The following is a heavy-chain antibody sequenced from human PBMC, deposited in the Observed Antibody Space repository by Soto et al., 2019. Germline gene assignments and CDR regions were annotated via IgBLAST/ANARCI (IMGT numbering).Heavy chain of an antibody. D-gene: IGHD5-18*01. J-gene: IGHJ5*02. CDR3: ARRKTKPNSYGPQLNWFDP. CDR2: IYYSGST. Sequence: SKTLSLTCTVSGGSISSSSYYWGWIRQPPGKGLEWIGSIYYSGSTYYNPSLKSRVPISVDTSKNQFSLKLSSVTAADTAVYYCARRKTKPNSYGPQLNWFDPWGQGTLVTVSS. V-gene: IGHV4-39*01. CDR1: GGSISSSSYY.